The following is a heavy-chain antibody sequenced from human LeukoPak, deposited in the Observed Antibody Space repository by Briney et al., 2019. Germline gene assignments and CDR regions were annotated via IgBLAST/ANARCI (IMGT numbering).Heavy chain of an antibody. V-gene: IGHV3-66*01. CDR2: IYSGGST. CDR1: GFTFSSYW. J-gene: IGHJ4*02. D-gene: IGHD6-19*01. Sequence: PGGSLRLSCAASGFTFSSYWMSWVRQAPGKGLEWVSVIYSGGSTYYADSVKGRFTISRDNSKNTLYLQMNSLRAEDTAVYYCAGTASSGWYTYYFDYWGQGTLVTVSS. CDR3: AGTASSGWYTYYFDY.